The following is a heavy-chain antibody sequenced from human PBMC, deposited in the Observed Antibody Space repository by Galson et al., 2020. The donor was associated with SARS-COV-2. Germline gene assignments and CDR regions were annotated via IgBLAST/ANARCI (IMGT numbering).Heavy chain of an antibody. D-gene: IGHD4-17*01. V-gene: IGHV1-46*01. CDR1: RYTFPSYY. Sequence: ASVTVSCMPSRYTFPSYYMPWVRPATAQGLEWMGIVNPSGGSPRYAQQFQGRVTLTRDTSTSTVYLELSSLLSEDTAGYYCAGGSATVVAFEIGCHGTRVIGSS. CDR3: AGGSATVVAFEI. CDR2: VNPSGGSP. J-gene: IGHJ3*02.